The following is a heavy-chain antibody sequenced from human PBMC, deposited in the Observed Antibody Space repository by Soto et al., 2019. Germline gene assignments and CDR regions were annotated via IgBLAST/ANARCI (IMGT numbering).Heavy chain of an antibody. V-gene: IGHV5-10-1*01. D-gene: IGHD2-2*01. CDR3: ARLFCSTTTCDSWFDP. CDR2: IDPRDSYD. J-gene: IGHJ5*02. Sequence: GESLKISCTGFGYTFTTFWISWVRQMPGKGLEWMGGIDPRDSYDNYSPSFQGHVTISLDKSISTAYLQWGSLKASDTAMYYCARLFCSTTTCDSWFDPWGQGTLVTVSS. CDR1: GYTFTTFW.